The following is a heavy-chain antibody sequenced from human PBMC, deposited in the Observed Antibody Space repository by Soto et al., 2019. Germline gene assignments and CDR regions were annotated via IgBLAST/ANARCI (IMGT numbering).Heavy chain of an antibody. CDR2: ISGSGDYT. J-gene: IGHJ6*02. CDR1: GFSFSSYA. Sequence: PGGSLRLSCAASGFSFSSYAMSWVRQAPGKGLEWVSSISGSGDYTYYADSVRGRFAISRDNSKNTVYLQMSGLRAEDTAVYYCAMGHSSSWRNYYYGMDVWGQGTTVTVSS. V-gene: IGHV3-23*01. D-gene: IGHD6-13*01. CDR3: AMGHSSSWRNYYYGMDV.